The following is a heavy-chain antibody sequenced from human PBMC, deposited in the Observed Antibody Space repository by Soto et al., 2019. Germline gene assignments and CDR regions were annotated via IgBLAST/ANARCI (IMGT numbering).Heavy chain of an antibody. V-gene: IGHV3-21*01. CDR1: GITFSRYY. Sequence: EAQLVESGGGLVQPGGSLRLSCAGSGITFSRYYMNWIRQAPGKGLEWVSSISSSGARVFYADSVKGRFTISRDNAERAVYLQMDSRGGEDAAVYYCAGNRDSLDYWGQGTLVTVSS. J-gene: IGHJ4*02. CDR2: ISSSGARV. D-gene: IGHD1-1*01. CDR3: AGNRDSLDY.